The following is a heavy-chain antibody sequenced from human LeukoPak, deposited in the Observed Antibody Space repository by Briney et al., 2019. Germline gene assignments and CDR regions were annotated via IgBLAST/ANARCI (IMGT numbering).Heavy chain of an antibody. CDR3: ARVGVARAFDI. Sequence: GGSLRLSCAASGFTFSGYAMLWVRQAPGKGLEYVSAITNNGGSTYYADSVKGRFTISRDNSKNTLYLQMGSLRAEDMAVYHCARVGVARAFDIWGQGTMVTVSS. CDR1: GFTFSGYA. V-gene: IGHV3-64*02. J-gene: IGHJ3*02. CDR2: ITNNGGST.